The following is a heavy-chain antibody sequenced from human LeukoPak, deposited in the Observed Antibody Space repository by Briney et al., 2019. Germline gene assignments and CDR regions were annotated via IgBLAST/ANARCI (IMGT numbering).Heavy chain of an antibody. CDR1: GFTFSSYW. J-gene: IGHJ1*01. CDR3: AREYYGGNESYLQH. CDR2: IKQDGSEK. D-gene: IGHD4-23*01. Sequence: GGSLRLSCAASGFTFSSYWMSWVRQAPGKGLEWVANIKQDGSEKYYVDSVKGRFTISRDNAKNSLYLQMNSLRAEDTAVYYCAREYYGGNESYLQHWGQGTLVTVSS. V-gene: IGHV3-7*01.